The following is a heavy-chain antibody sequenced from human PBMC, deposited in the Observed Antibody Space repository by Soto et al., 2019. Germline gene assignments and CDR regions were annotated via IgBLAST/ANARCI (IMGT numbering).Heavy chain of an antibody. J-gene: IGHJ6*02. CDR3: AKDRYNWNYDYYYYRMDV. CDR1: GFTFSSYG. D-gene: IGHD1-7*01. CDR2: ISYDGSNK. Sequence: GGSLRLSCAASGFTFSSYGMHWVRQAPGKGLEWVAVISYDGSNKYYADSVKGRFTISRDNSKNTLYLQMNSLRAEDTAVYYCAKDRYNWNYDYYYYRMDVWGQGTTVTVSS. V-gene: IGHV3-30*18.